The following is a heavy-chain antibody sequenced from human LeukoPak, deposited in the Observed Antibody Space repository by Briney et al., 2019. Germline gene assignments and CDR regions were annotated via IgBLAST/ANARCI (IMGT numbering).Heavy chain of an antibody. CDR1: GYSFNSFG. J-gene: IGHJ4*02. CDR3: ARGRSSPGIDY. D-gene: IGHD1-26*01. Sequence: ASVKVSCKASGYSFNSFGMNWVRQAPGQGLEWMGWIDTNTGNPTYAQGFRGRFVFSFDTSVSTAYLQIYSLEPEDTAVYFCARGRSSPGIDYWGLGTQVTVSS. CDR2: IDTNTGNP. V-gene: IGHV7-4-1*01.